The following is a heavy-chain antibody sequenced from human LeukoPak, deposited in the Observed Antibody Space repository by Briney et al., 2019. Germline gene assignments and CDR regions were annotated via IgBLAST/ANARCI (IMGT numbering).Heavy chain of an antibody. CDR2: ISSSSSYI. Sequence: GGSLRLSCAASGFTFSSYSMNWVRQAPGKGLEWVSSISSSSSYIYYADSVKGRFTISRDNAKNSLYLQMNSLRAEDTAVYYCARGGTVVTAYYFDYWGQGTLVTVSS. V-gene: IGHV3-21*01. CDR3: ARGGTVVTAYYFDY. D-gene: IGHD4-23*01. J-gene: IGHJ4*02. CDR1: GFTFSSYS.